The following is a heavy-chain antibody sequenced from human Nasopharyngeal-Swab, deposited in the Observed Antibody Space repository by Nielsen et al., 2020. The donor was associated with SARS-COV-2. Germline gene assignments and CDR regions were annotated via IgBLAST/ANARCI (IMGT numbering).Heavy chain of an antibody. V-gene: IGHV1-3*01. CDR3: ASPDYGDY. J-gene: IGHJ4*02. CDR2: IYVGNGDT. CDR1: GFSFTNYV. Sequence: ASVKVSCKASGFSFTNYVIHWVRQAPGQRPEWMGWIYVGNGDTQYTPNFQGRVTFTRDTSANTAYMEMSSLTSEDTAVFYCASPDYGDYWGQGTLVTVSS.